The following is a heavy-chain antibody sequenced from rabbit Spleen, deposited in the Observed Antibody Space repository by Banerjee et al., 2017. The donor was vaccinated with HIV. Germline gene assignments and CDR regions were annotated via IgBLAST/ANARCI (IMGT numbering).Heavy chain of an antibody. J-gene: IGHJ4*01. CDR1: GFDFSSSYY. V-gene: IGHV1S40*01. D-gene: IGHD6-1*01. CDR3: ARGEHFSVGFSAFAIYLDL. Sequence: QSLEESGGGLVQPEGSLTLTCKASGFDFSSSYYMCWVRQAPGKGLELIACIDTASVNTADATWAKGRFTISKTSSTTVTLQMTSLTAADTATYFCARGEHFSVGFSAFAIYLDLWGPGTLVTVS. CDR2: IDTASVNT.